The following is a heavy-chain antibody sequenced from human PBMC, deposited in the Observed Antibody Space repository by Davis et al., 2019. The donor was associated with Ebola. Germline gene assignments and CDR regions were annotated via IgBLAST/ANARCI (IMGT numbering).Heavy chain of an antibody. CDR2: INHSGST. CDR1: GGSFSGYY. V-gene: IGHV4-34*01. CDR3: ARGRRYCSSTSCDGWFDS. D-gene: IGHD2-2*01. Sequence: MPSETLSLTCAVYGGSFSGYYWSWIRQPPGRGLEWIGEINHSGSTNYNPSLKSRVTISVDTSKNQFSLKLSSVTAADTAVYYCARGRRYCSSTSCDGWFDSWGQGTLVTVSS. J-gene: IGHJ5*01.